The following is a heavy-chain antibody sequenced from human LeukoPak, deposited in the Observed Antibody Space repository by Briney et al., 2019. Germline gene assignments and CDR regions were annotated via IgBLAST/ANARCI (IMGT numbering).Heavy chain of an antibody. V-gene: IGHV1-46*01. Sequence: GASVKVSCKASGYTFTGYYMHWVRQAPGQGLEWMGIINPSGGSTSYAQKFQGRVTMTRDMSTSTVYMELSSLRSEDTAVYYCARGWVAAARDYWGQGTLVTVSS. CDR1: GYTFTGYY. CDR3: ARGWVAAARDY. J-gene: IGHJ4*02. D-gene: IGHD6-13*01. CDR2: INPSGGST.